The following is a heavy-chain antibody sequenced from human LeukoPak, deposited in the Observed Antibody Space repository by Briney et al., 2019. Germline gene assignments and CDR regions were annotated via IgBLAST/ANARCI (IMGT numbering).Heavy chain of an antibody. CDR1: GFTFSNYG. J-gene: IGHJ4*02. Sequence: PGGSLRLSCAASGFTFSNYGMHWVRQAPGKGLEWVAVIWYDGSDKYYADSVKGRFTISRDNSKNTLYLQMNSLRAEDTAVYYCARAADSYGKRDLDYWGQGTLVTVSS. V-gene: IGHV3-33*01. CDR2: IWYDGSDK. CDR3: ARAADSYGKRDLDY. D-gene: IGHD5-18*01.